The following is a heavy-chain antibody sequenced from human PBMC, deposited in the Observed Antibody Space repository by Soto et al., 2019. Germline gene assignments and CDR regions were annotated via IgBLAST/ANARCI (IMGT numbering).Heavy chain of an antibody. Sequence: SQTLSLTCTVFGGSISSGGYYWSWIRQHPGKGLEWIGSVYYSGNTYYNPSLESRVTISVDKSKNQFSLKLMSLSAADTAVYYCGRLEGLATISYYFDYWGQGALVTVSS. CDR3: GRLEGLATISYYFDY. CDR2: VYYSGNT. V-gene: IGHV4-39*01. CDR1: GGSISSGGYY. D-gene: IGHD3-9*01. J-gene: IGHJ4*02.